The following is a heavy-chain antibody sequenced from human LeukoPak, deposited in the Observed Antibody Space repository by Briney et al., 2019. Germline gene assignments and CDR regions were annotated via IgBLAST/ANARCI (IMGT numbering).Heavy chain of an antibody. J-gene: IGHJ6*02. V-gene: IGHV1-2*02. D-gene: IGHD3-9*01. Sequence: GASVKVSCKASGYTFTGYYMHWVRQAPGQGLEWMGWINPNSGGTNYAQKFQGRVTMTTDTSTSTAYMELRSLRSDDTAVYYCARYYGYLDILTGSHPYGMDVWGQGTTVTVSS. CDR1: GYTFTGYY. CDR2: INPNSGGT. CDR3: ARYYGYLDILTGSHPYGMDV.